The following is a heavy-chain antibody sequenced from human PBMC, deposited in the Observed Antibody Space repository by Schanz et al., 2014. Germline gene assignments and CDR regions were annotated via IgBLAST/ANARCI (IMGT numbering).Heavy chain of an antibody. V-gene: IGHV1-18*01. Sequence: QVQLVQSGAEVRKPGASVKVSCTASGYTFNNYTYVMIWVRQAPGQGLEWMGWISAYNGNTNYALKLQGRVTMTTDTSTGTAYMELRSLRSDDTALYYCTRGGYSYALSAFDIWGQGTMXTVSS. CDR2: ISAYNGNT. J-gene: IGHJ3*02. D-gene: IGHD5-18*01. CDR1: GYTFNNYTYV. CDR3: TRGGYSYALSAFDI.